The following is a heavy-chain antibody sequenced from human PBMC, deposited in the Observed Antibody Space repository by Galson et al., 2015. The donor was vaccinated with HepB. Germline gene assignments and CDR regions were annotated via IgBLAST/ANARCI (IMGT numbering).Heavy chain of an antibody. CDR2: IIPIFGTA. J-gene: IGHJ6*02. V-gene: IGHV1-69*06. Sequence: SVKVSCKASGGTFSSYAISWVRQAPGQGLEWMGGIIPIFGTANYAQKFQGRVTITADKSTSTAYMELSSLRSEDTAVYYCASAAVTWAVAGTFYYGMDVWGQGTTVTVSS. CDR1: GGTFSSYA. D-gene: IGHD6-19*01. CDR3: ASAAVTWAVAGTFYYGMDV.